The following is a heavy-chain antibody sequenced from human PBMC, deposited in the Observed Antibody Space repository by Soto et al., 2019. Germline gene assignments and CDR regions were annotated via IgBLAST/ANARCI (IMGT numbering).Heavy chain of an antibody. CDR3: ARMASAGTLNWFNP. J-gene: IGHJ5*02. CDR2: MNPGSGKT. D-gene: IGHD6-13*01. CDR1: GYTFIHVD. V-gene: IGHV1-8*02. Sequence: ASVKVSCQASGYTFIHVDSCWVRQATGQGLEWMGWMNPGSGKTGYANKFQGRVTMTRDASTGTAHLELSSLTSEDTAVYYCARMASAGTLNWFNPWGQGTLVTVSS.